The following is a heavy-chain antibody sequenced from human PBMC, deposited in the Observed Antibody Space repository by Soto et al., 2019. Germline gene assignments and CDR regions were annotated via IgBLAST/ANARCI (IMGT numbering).Heavy chain of an antibody. CDR3: VKVRTTGTTWGVFDY. CDR2: ISSNGGST. Sequence: GGSLRLSCTASGFPFSSYWMHWVRQAPGKGLVYVSAISSNGGSTYYADSVNSRFTISRDNSKNTLYLQMSSLRVEDTAVYYCVKVRTTGTTWGVFDYWGQGTLVTVSS. CDR1: GFPFSSYW. V-gene: IGHV3-64D*06. D-gene: IGHD4-17*01. J-gene: IGHJ4*02.